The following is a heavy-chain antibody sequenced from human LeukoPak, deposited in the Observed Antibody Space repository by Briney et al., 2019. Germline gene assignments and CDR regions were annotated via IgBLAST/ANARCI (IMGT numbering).Heavy chain of an antibody. CDR2: INWSGDRT. CDR1: GFIFSSYS. J-gene: IGHJ4*02. V-gene: IGHV3-20*04. Sequence: GGSLRLSCASSGFIFSSYSMNWVRQAPGKGLEWVSSINWSGDRTNYADSVKGRFTISRDNAKNSLYLQINSVKAEDAAFYYCTKNAGTSSYGNYFDSWGQGTLVTVSS. CDR3: TKNAGTSSYGNYFDS. D-gene: IGHD6-13*01.